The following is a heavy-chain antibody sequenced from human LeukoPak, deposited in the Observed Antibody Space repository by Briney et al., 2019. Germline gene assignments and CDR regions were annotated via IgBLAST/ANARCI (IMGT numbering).Heavy chain of an antibody. D-gene: IGHD2-2*01. Sequence: GGSLRLSCAASGFTFSSYSMNWVRQAPGKGLEWVSSISSRSSYIYYADSVKGRFTISRDNAKNSLYLQMNSLRAEDTAVYYCAREPGSFLPAAADDAFDIWGQGTMVTVSS. CDR3: AREPGSFLPAAADDAFDI. J-gene: IGHJ3*02. V-gene: IGHV3-21*01. CDR2: ISSRSSYI. CDR1: GFTFSSYS.